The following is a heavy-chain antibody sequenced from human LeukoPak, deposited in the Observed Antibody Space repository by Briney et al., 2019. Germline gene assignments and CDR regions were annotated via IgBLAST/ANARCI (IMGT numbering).Heavy chain of an antibody. V-gene: IGHV4-59*01. J-gene: IGHJ4*02. D-gene: IGHD5-24*01. CDR2: IYYSGST. CDR3: ARADGYNPGGFDY. Sequence: SETLSLTCTVSGGSISSYYRSWIRQPPGKGLEWIGYIYYSGSTNYNPSLKSRVTISVDTSKNQFSLKLSSVTAADTAVYYCARADGYNPGGFDYWGQGTLVTVSS. CDR1: GGSISSYY.